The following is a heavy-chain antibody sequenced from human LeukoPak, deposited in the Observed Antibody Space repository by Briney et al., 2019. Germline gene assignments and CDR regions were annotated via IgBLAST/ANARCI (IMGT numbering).Heavy chain of an antibody. Sequence: GESLKISCKASGYRFTTDYIGWVRQMPGKGLEWMGIIYPDDSETNYSPSFQGHVSMSVDKSITTAYLQWSSLKASDTAIYYCARQLRLGELSSYSSKYYYYYGMDVWGQGTTVTVSS. CDR3: ARQLRLGELSSYSSKYYYYYGMDV. CDR1: GYRFTTDY. V-gene: IGHV5-51*01. D-gene: IGHD3-16*02. CDR2: IYPDDSET. J-gene: IGHJ6*02.